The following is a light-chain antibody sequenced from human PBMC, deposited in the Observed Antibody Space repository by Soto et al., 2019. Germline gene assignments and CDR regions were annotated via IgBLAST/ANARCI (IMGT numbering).Light chain of an antibody. CDR1: QGISSS. Sequence: DIAMTQSPSSLSASVGDRVTITCRASQGISSSLAWYQQKPGKVPKRLIYAASTLQSGVPSRFSVSGSGTGFCLTIDSLQPEDVATYSCRMDNSAPRTFGTGTKVEI. CDR2: AAS. V-gene: IGKV1-27*01. CDR3: RMDNSAPRT. J-gene: IGKJ4*01.